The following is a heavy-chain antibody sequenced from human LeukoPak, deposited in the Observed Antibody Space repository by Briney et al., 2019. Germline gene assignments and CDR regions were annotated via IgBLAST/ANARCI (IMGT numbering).Heavy chain of an antibody. J-gene: IGHJ3*02. Sequence: GASVKVSCKASGYTFTSYAMHWVRQAPGQRLEWMGWINAGNGNTKYSQKFQGRVTITRDTSASTAYMELSSLRSEDTAVYYCARKVTRDDAFDIWGQGTMVTVSS. CDR3: ARKVTRDDAFDI. CDR2: INAGNGNT. V-gene: IGHV1-3*01. CDR1: GYTFTSYA. D-gene: IGHD3-10*01.